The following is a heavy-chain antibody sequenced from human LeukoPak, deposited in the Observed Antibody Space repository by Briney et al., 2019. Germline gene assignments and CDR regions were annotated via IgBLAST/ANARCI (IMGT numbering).Heavy chain of an antibody. J-gene: IGHJ4*02. Sequence: PSETLSLTCTVSGGSISSYYWSWIRQPPGKGLEWIGYIYYSGSTNYNPSLKSRVTISVDTSKSQFSLKLSSVTAADTAIYYCARDISGEPFYFDYWGQGTLVTVSS. CDR1: GGSISSYY. D-gene: IGHD2-21*01. CDR3: ARDISGEPFYFDY. V-gene: IGHV4-59*01. CDR2: IYYSGST.